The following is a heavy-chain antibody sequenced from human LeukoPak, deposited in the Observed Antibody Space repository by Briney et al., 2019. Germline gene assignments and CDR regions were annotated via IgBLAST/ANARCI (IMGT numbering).Heavy chain of an antibody. Sequence: PSETLSLICTVSGGSISSYYWSWIRQPPGKGLEWIGYIYYSGSTNYNPSLKSRVTISVDTSKNQFSLKLSSVTAADTAVYYCARGGGGRYCSSTSCSTQTNNWFDPWGQGTLVTVSS. J-gene: IGHJ5*02. V-gene: IGHV4-59*01. CDR2: IYYSGST. D-gene: IGHD2-2*01. CDR3: ARGGGGRYCSSTSCSTQTNNWFDP. CDR1: GGSISSYY.